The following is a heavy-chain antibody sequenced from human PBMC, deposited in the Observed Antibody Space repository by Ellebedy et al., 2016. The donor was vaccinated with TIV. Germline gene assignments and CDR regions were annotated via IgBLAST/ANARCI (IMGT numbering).Heavy chain of an antibody. D-gene: IGHD5-12*01. J-gene: IGHJ4*02. CDR1: GFTFSSYS. CDR3: ARLSNTGYDRLDY. CDR2: ISSSSSTI. Sequence: GESLKISXAASGFTFSSYSMNWVRQAPGKGLEWVSYISSSSSTIYYADSVKGRFTISRDNAKNSLYLQMNSLRAEDTAVYYCARLSNTGYDRLDYWGQGTLVTVSS. V-gene: IGHV3-48*04.